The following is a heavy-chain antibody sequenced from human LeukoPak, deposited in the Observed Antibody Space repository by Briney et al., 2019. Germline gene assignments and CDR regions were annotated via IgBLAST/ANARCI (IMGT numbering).Heavy chain of an antibody. J-gene: IGHJ6*02. CDR1: VGSISSGNW. CDR2: VYHNGTP. CDR3: ATAPILRGEAGEQYKYGMDV. V-gene: IGHV4-4*02. Sequence: SETLSLTCAVSVGSISSGNWWSWVRQSPGKGLEWIGEVYHNGTPNYNPSLKSRVTISADTFKNHFSLKLTPVTAADTAVYYCATAPILRGEAGEQYKYGMDVWGQGTTVIVSS. D-gene: IGHD1-1*01.